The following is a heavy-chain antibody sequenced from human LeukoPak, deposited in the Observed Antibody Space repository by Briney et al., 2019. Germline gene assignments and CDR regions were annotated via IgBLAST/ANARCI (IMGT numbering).Heavy chain of an antibody. CDR2: ISGGGETT. CDR3: ARDYADYVGYFFFDY. D-gene: IGHD4-17*01. CDR1: GFTFSSYA. V-gene: IGHV3-23*01. J-gene: IGHJ4*02. Sequence: GVSLRLSCAASGFTFSSYAMNWVRQDPGKGLEWVSSISGGGETTYYADSAKGRFTISRDNSQNTLYLQMNSLRAEDTAVYYCARDYADYVGYFFFDYWGQGTLVTVSS.